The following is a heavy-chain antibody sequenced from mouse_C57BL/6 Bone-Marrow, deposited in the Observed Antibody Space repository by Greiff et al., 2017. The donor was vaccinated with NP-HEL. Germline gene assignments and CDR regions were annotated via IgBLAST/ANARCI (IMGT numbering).Heavy chain of an antibody. J-gene: IGHJ1*03. Sequence: VQLQQPGAELVRPGTSVKLSCKASGYTFTSYWMHWVKQRPGQGLEWIGVIDPSDSYTNYNQKFKGKATLTVDTSSSTAYMQLSSLTSEDSAVYYCARGDYWYFDVGGTGTTVTVSS. V-gene: IGHV1-59*01. CDR1: GYTFTSYW. CDR2: IDPSDSYT. CDR3: ARGDYWYFDV.